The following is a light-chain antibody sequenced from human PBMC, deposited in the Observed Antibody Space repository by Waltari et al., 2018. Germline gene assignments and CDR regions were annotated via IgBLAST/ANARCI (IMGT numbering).Light chain of an antibody. CDR2: KDT. J-gene: IGLJ3*02. CDR1: LLSNQL. CDR3: QSADSSGTSLL. Sequence: SYDLTQPPSVSVSPGQTARITCSGHLLSNQLGYWYQQKPGHAPVLVIYKDTQSASGIPERCFGSSSGTTVTLTITAVQAEDEADYYCQSADSSGTSLLFGGGTKVTVL. V-gene: IGLV3-25*03.